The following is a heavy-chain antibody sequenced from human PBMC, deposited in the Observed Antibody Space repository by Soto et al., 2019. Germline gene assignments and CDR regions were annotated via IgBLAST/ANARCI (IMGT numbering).Heavy chain of an antibody. CDR2: ISGSGGST. CDR3: AKTGYCSSTSCYGLMDV. J-gene: IGHJ6*04. Sequence: GGSLRLSCAASGFTFSSYAMSWVRQAPGKGLEWVSAISGSGGSTYYADSVKGRFTISRDNSKNTLYLQMKGLRAEDTALYYCAKTGYCSSTSCYGLMDVWGKGTTVTVSS. D-gene: IGHD2-2*01. CDR1: GFTFSSYA. V-gene: IGHV3-23*01.